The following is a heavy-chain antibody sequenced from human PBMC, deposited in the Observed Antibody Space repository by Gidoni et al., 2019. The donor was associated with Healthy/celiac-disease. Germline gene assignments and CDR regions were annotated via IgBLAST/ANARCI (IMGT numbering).Heavy chain of an antibody. CDR3: ARVSVVVVAAIFQH. D-gene: IGHD2-15*01. V-gene: IGHV3-7*03. J-gene: IGHJ1*01. CDR2: IKQEGSEK. CDR1: GSTCSSYW. Sequence: EVQLVESGGGLVQPWGSLRLSCAAPGSTCSSYWMSWVRQAPGKGLEWVANIKQEGSEKYYVDSVKGRFTISRDNAKNSLYLQMNSLRAEDTAVYYCARVSVVVVAAIFQHWGQGTLVTVSS.